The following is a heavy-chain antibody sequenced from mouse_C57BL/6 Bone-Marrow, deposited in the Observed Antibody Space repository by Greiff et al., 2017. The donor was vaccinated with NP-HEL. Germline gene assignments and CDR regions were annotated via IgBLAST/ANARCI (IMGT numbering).Heavy chain of an antibody. CDR2: INPNYGTT. J-gene: IGHJ2*01. CDR3: ASHYYGNPFDY. Sequence: EVKLMESGPELVKPGASVKISCKASGYSFTDYNMNWVKQSNGKSLEWIGVINPNYGTTSYNQKFKGKATLTVDQSSSTAYMQLNSLTSEDSAVYYCASHYYGNPFDYWGQGTTLTVSS. D-gene: IGHD2-1*01. V-gene: IGHV1-39*01. CDR1: GYSFTDYN.